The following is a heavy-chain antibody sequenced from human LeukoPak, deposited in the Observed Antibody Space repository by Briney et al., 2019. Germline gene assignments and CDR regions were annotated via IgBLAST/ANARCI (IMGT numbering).Heavy chain of an antibody. CDR1: GFTFSSYG. D-gene: IGHD3-10*01. V-gene: IGHV3-30*02. CDR3: AKAYSTYYYGSGSYSYMDV. Sequence: PGGSLRLSCAASGFTFSSYGMHWVRQAPGKGLEWVAFIRYDGSNKYYADSVKGRFTISRDNSKNTLYLQMNSLRAEDTAVYYCAKAYSTYYYGSGSYSYMDVWGKGTTVTVSS. CDR2: IRYDGSNK. J-gene: IGHJ6*03.